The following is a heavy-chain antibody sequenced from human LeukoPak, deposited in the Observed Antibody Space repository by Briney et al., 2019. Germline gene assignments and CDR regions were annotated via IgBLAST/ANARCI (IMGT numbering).Heavy chain of an antibody. D-gene: IGHD7-27*01. CDR1: GFTFSSYW. V-gene: IGHV3-7*03. CDR2: IKHDGSEK. Sequence: PGGSLRLSCAASGFTFSSYWMSWVRQAPGQGLERVANIKHDGSEKYYVDSVKGRFTISRDNAKNSLYLQMNSLRAEDTAVYYCARLTGSDAFDIWGQGTMVTVSS. J-gene: IGHJ3*02. CDR3: ARLTGSDAFDI.